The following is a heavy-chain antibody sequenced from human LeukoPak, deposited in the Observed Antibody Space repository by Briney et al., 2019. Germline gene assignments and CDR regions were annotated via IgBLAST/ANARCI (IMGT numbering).Heavy chain of an antibody. CDR2: INSDGSST. J-gene: IGHJ5*02. CDR3: TVFGDSNH. V-gene: IGHV3-74*01. D-gene: IGHD4-17*01. CDR1: GFTFSSYW. Sequence: GGSLRLSCAASGFTFSSYWMHWVRQAPGKGLVWVSGINSDGSSTRYADSVKGRFTISRDNAKNTLYLQMNSLRAEDTAVYYCTVFGDSNHWGQGTLVTVSS.